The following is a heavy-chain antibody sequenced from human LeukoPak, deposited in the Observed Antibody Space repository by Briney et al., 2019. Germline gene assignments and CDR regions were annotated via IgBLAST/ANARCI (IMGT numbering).Heavy chain of an antibody. CDR1: GFTFSSYV. Sequence: GGSLRLSCAASGFTFSSYVMSWVRQAPGKGLEWVSVVSHSGGSTYYADSVKGRFTISRDNSKNTLYLQMNSLRAEDTAVYYCARITNRDYFDYWGQGTLVTVSS. V-gene: IGHV3-23*01. CDR3: ARITNRDYFDY. D-gene: IGHD1-14*01. CDR2: VSHSGGST. J-gene: IGHJ4*02.